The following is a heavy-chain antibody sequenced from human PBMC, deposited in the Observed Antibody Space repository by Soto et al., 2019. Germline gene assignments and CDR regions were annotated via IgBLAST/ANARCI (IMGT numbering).Heavy chain of an antibody. D-gene: IGHD2-2*01. CDR1: GGTFSSYA. CDR2: IIPIFGTA. CDR3: ARVKAWKHCSSTSCGVDV. V-gene: IGHV1-69*01. Sequence: QVQLVQSGAEVKKPGSSVKVSCKASGGTFSSYAISWVRQAPGQGLEWMGGIIPIFGTANYAQKFQGRVTITADESTSTAYMELSRLRSEDTAVYYCARVKAWKHCSSTSCGVDVWGQGTTVTVSS. J-gene: IGHJ6*02.